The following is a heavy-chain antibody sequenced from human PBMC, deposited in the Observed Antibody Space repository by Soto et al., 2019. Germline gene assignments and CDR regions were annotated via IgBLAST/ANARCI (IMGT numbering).Heavy chain of an antibody. CDR3: AGDVELELCPGLEASPGWCAP. Sequence: ASVKVSCKASGYTFTGYYMHWVRQAPGQGLEWMGWINPNSGGTNYAQKFQGRVTMTRDTSISTAYMELSSLRSDDTALYYCAGDVELELCPGLEASPGWCAPSGQRPRVTV. CDR2: INPNSGGT. D-gene: IGHD1-26*01. J-gene: IGHJ5*02. V-gene: IGHV1-2*02. CDR1: GYTFTGYY.